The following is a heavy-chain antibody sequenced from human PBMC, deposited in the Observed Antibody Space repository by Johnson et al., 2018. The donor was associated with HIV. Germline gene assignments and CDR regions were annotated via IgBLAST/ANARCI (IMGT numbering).Heavy chain of an antibody. CDR3: AKEGQDLRSSSSDDAFDI. D-gene: IGHD6-13*01. Sequence: EVLLLESGGGLVQPGGSLRLSCAASGFTFSNYAMTWVRQAPGQGLAWVSAISGSGGSTYYADSVKGRLTISRDNSKNTLYLQMNRLRAEDTAVYYCAKEGQDLRSSSSDDAFDIWGQGTMVTVSS. CDR2: ISGSGGST. CDR1: GFTFSNYA. V-gene: IGHV3-23*01. J-gene: IGHJ3*02.